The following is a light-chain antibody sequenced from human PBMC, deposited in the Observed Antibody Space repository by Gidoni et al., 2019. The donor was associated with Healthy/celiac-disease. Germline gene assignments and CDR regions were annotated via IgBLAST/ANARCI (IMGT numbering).Light chain of an antibody. V-gene: IGLV2-8*01. CDR1: SSDVGGYNY. CDR3: SSYAGSNNFV. CDR2: EVS. Sequence: QSALTPPPSASGSPGRSVTISCTGTSSDVGGYNYVAWYQQHPGKAPKLMIYEVSKRPSGVPDRFSGSKSGNTASLTVSGLQAEDEADYYCSSYAGSNNFVFGTGTKVTVL. J-gene: IGLJ1*01.